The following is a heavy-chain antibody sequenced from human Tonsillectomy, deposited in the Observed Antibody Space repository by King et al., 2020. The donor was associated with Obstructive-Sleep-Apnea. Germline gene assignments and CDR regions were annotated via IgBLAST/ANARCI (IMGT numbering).Heavy chain of an antibody. CDR1: GYAFIDYY. D-gene: IGHD1-1*01. CDR3: ARGRSTMTHFDY. Sequence: VQLVESGAEVKKPGASVKVSCKTSGYAFIDYYMHWVRQAPGQGLEWMGWINPNSGGTNYAQNFQGRVTMTRDTAINAAYMDLSRLTSDDTAVYYCARGRSTMTHFDYWGQGTLVTVSS. V-gene: IGHV1-2*02. J-gene: IGHJ4*02. CDR2: INPNSGGT.